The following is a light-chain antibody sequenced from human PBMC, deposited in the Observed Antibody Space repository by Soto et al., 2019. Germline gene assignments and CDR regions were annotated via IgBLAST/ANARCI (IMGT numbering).Light chain of an antibody. Sequence: DLQMTQSPSSMSASVGDRVTITCRASQSISSYLNWYQQKPGKAPKLLIYAASSLQSGVPSRFSGSGSGTDFTLTISSLQPEDFATYYCQQSYSTRWTVGQGTKVDIK. J-gene: IGKJ1*01. CDR2: AAS. CDR1: QSISSY. V-gene: IGKV1-39*01. CDR3: QQSYSTRWT.